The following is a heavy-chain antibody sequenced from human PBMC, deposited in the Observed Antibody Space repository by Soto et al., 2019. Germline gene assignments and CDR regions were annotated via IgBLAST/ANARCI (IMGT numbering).Heavy chain of an antibody. V-gene: IGHV3-23*01. Sequence: GGSLRLSCSASGFTFSSYAMSWVRQAPGKGLEWVSAISGSGGSTYYADSVKGRFTISRDNSKNTLYLQMNSLRAEDTAVYYCATDLPYSSGWPLDYWGQGTLVTVSS. J-gene: IGHJ4*02. D-gene: IGHD6-19*01. CDR2: ISGSGGST. CDR1: GFTFSSYA. CDR3: ATDLPYSSGWPLDY.